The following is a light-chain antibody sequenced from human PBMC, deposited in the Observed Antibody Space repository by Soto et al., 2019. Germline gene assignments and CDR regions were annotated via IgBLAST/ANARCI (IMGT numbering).Light chain of an antibody. CDR1: SSNIGKNT. Sequence: QSVLTQPPSASGAPGQTVPISCSGSSSNIGKNTVNWYQQLPGAAPRLLIYSTNQRPSGVPDRFSGSKSGTSASLAISGLQSDDEADYYCATWDDSLSIPVFGGGTKL. V-gene: IGLV1-44*01. CDR3: ATWDDSLSIPV. J-gene: IGLJ2*01. CDR2: STN.